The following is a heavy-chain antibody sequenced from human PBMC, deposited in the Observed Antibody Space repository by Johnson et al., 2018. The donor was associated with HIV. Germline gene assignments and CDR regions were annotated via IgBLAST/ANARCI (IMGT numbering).Heavy chain of an antibody. CDR2: VRHDGSNT. J-gene: IGHJ3*02. CDR3: ANALGI. V-gene: IGHV3-30*02. Sequence: HVQLVESGGGLVKPGGSLRLSCAASGFTFSNAWMSWVRQAPGKGLEWVAFVRHDGSNTYYEDSVKGRFTISIDNSKNTVYLQMNSLRTEDTAVYYCANALGIWGQGTMVTVSS. CDR1: GFTFSNAW.